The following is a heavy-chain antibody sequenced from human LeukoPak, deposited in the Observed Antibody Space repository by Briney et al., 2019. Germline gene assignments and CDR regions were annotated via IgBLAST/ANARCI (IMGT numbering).Heavy chain of an antibody. CDR1: GYTFTGYY. V-gene: IGHV1-2*04. D-gene: IGHD2-2*02. CDR3: ATGLGRPAAIPNFDY. Sequence: ASVKVSCKASGYTFTGYYMHWVRQAPGQGLEWMGWINPNSGGTNYAQKFQGWVTMTRDTSISTAYMELSRLRSDDTAVYYCATGLGRPAAIPNFDYWGQGTLVTVSS. J-gene: IGHJ4*02. CDR2: INPNSGGT.